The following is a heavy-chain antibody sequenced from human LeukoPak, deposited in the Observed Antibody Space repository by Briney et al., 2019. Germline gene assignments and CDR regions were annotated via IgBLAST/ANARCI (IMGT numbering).Heavy chain of an antibody. V-gene: IGHV4-34*01. CDR1: GGSFSDVY. Sequence: PSETLSLTCGVSGGSFSDVYWSWLRQSPGKGLEWIGKVHHSGRTDYNPSLQSRVTISVDTPKNQFSLKLNSVTAADSAVYYCARTSTPPKARFDYWGRGTLVTVSS. CDR2: VHHSGRT. D-gene: IGHD3-3*02. J-gene: IGHJ4*02. CDR3: ARTSTPPKARFDY.